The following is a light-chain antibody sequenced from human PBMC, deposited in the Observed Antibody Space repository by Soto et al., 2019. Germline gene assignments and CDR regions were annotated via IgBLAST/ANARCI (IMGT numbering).Light chain of an antibody. Sequence: IILTASPCTLSLSPWERATLSCRAGQSVSNYLAWYQQKPGQAPRLLIYDASTRATGIPARFSGSGSGTDFTLTISSLEPEGFGVYCCQQRGQFIAFGEGTRLEIK. J-gene: IGKJ5*01. CDR2: DAS. CDR1: QSVSNY. CDR3: QQRGQFIA. V-gene: IGKV3-11*01.